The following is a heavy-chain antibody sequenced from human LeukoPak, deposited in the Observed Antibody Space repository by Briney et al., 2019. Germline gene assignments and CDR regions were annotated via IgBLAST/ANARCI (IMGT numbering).Heavy chain of an antibody. CDR1: GGSISSSNHY. D-gene: IGHD5-18*01. Sequence: KPSETLSLTCTVSGGSISSSNHYWGWIRQPPGKGLEWIGHIYYSGSTYHNPSLKSRVAISVDTSRNQFSLKLSSVTVADKAVYYCARMDAVPPPYYFDYWGQGTLVAVSS. CDR3: ARMDAVPPPYYFDY. CDR2: IYYSGST. V-gene: IGHV4-39*01. J-gene: IGHJ4*02.